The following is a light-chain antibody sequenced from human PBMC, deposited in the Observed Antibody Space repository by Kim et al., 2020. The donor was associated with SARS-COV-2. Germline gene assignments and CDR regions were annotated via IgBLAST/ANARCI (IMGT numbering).Light chain of an antibody. CDR2: RNN. CDR1: SSNVGSNY. V-gene: IGLV1-47*01. CDR3: AAWDDSLPGVV. J-gene: IGLJ2*01. Sequence: GQRVTISCSGSSSNVGSNYVYWYQQLPGTAPQLLIYRNNQRRSGVPDRFSGAKSGTSASLAISGLRAEDEADYYCAAWDDSLPGVVFGGGTQLTVL.